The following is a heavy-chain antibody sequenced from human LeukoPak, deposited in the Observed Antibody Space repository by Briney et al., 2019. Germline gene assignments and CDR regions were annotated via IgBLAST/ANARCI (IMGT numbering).Heavy chain of an antibody. CDR1: GFTFSSYA. CDR3: ARDLYSSSWYAFDY. Sequence: GGSLRLSCAASGFTFSSYAMHWVRQAPGKGLEWVAVISYDGSNKYYADSVKGRFTISRDNSKNTLYLQMNSLRAEDTAVYYCARDLYSSSWYAFDYWSQGTLVTVSS. J-gene: IGHJ4*02. CDR2: ISYDGSNK. V-gene: IGHV3-30*04. D-gene: IGHD6-13*01.